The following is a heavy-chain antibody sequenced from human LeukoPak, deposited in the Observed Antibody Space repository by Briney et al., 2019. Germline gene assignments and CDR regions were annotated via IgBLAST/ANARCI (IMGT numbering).Heavy chain of an antibody. Sequence: GGSLRLSCAASGFTFSDYYMSWIRQAPGKGLDWVSYIGGSGTPIFYAHSVKGRFTISRDNAKNSLYLQMNSLRAEDTAVYYCARFAGSGSYYIDYWGPGTQITVSS. CDR2: IGGSGTPI. CDR1: GFTFSDYY. V-gene: IGHV3-11*01. J-gene: IGHJ4*02. CDR3: ARFAGSGSYYIDY. D-gene: IGHD3-10*01.